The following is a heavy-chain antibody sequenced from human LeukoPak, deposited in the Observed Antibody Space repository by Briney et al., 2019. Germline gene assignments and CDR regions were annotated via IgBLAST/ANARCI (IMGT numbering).Heavy chain of an antibody. J-gene: IGHJ6*03. CDR2: ISGSDGST. V-gene: IGHV3-23*01. CDR1: GFTFSSYA. Sequence: PGGSLRLSCAASGFTFSSYAMSWVRQAPGKGLEWVSGISGSDGSTNYADSVKGRFTISRENSKNTLYLQMNSLRAEDTAVYYCARCLLYYYYYMDVWGKGTTVTVSS. D-gene: IGHD2-15*01. CDR3: ARCLLYYYYYMDV.